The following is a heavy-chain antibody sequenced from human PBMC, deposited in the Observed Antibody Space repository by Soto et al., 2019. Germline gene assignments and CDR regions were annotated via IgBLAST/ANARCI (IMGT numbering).Heavy chain of an antibody. J-gene: IGHJ3*01. CDR2: IYYSGST. V-gene: IGHV4-39*02. D-gene: IGHD1-1*01. CDR1: GGSITSSSYY. Sequence: QLQLQESGPGLVKPWESLSLTCTVSGGSITSSSYYWCWIRQPPGKGLAWMGRIYYSGSTYYTPSLKSRGTISVDTAKNHFSLNLSSVTAADTAVYYCAKYQLERRAFDLWGQGTMVTVSS. CDR3: AKYQLERRAFDL.